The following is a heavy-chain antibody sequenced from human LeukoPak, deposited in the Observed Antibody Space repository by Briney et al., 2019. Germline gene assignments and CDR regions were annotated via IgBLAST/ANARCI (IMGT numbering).Heavy chain of an antibody. V-gene: IGHV1-18*01. CDR2: ISAYNGNT. CDR1: GYPFTSYG. CDR3: ARDNGYCSSTSCYAAAFDY. Sequence: ASVKVSCKASGYPFTSYGISWVRQAPGQGLEWMGWISAYNGNTNYAQKLQGRVTMTTDTSTSTAYMELRSLRSDDTAVYYCARDNGYCSSTSCYAAAFDYWGQGTLVTVSS. D-gene: IGHD2-2*01. J-gene: IGHJ4*02.